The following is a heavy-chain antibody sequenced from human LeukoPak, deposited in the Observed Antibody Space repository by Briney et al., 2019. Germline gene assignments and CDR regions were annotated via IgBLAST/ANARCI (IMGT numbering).Heavy chain of an antibody. V-gene: IGHV3-23*01. CDR2: ISSSGDST. J-gene: IGHJ4*02. CDR3: ANSLPGTIVPDY. Sequence: RGASLTLLWAASGFTVSSFAMSWVRHARGGWLDWVKLISSSGDSTYYADSVKGRSTVSRDNAKNTLYLQMNSLRADVTAVYYCANSLPGTIVPDYWGQGTLVTVSS. D-gene: IGHD3-9*01. CDR1: GFTVSSFA.